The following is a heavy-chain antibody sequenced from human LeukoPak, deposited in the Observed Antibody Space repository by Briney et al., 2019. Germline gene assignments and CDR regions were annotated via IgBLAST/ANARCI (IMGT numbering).Heavy chain of an antibody. V-gene: IGHV1-18*04. CDR2: ISADTTDT. CDR1: GYLFTLYG. J-gene: IGHJ4*02. Sequence: ASVKVSCKVSGYLFTLYGISWVRQAPGQGLEWMGWISADTTDTIYAQKFEGRVTLTTDTSTSTAYMELRSLRSDDTAVYYCARVRSSVTTVISIDYWGQGTLVTVSS. D-gene: IGHD4-11*01. CDR3: ARVRSSVTTVISIDY.